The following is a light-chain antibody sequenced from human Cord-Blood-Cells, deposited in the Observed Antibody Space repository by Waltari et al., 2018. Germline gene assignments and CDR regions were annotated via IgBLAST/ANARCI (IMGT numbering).Light chain of an antibody. CDR1: QSISSY. V-gene: IGKV1-39*01. J-gene: IGKJ2*01. CDR2: AAS. CDR3: QQSYSTPYT. Sequence: DIQMTQSRSSLSASVGDRVTITCRASQSISSYLNWYQQKPGKAPKLLIYAASSLQSGVPSRFSGSGSGTDFTLTISSLQPEDFATYYGQQSYSTPYTFGQGTKLEIK.